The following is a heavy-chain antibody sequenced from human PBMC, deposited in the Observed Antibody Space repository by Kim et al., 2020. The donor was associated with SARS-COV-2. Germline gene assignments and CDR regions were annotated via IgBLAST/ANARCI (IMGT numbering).Heavy chain of an antibody. V-gene: IGHV4-4*07. CDR2: IYTSGST. CDR1: GGSISSYY. J-gene: IGHJ6*03. CDR3: ASSDIVVVPAAYYYYYYMDV. Sequence: SETLSLTCTVSGGSISSYYWSWIRQPAGKGLEWIGRIYTSGSTNYNPSLKSRVTMSVDTSKNQFSLKLSSVTAADTAVYYCASSDIVVVPAAYYYYYYMDVWGKGTTVTVSS. D-gene: IGHD2-2*01.